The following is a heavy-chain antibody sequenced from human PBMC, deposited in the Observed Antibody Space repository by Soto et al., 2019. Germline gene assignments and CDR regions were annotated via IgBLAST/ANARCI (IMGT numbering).Heavy chain of an antibody. J-gene: IGHJ6*02. V-gene: IGHV1-69*01. CDR2: IIPIPGTA. Sequence: QVQLVQSGAEVKKPGSSVKVSCKSSGGTFSSYAISWVRQAPGQGLEWMGGIIPIPGTANYAKKFQGRVTITADESTSTAYMELSSLRSEDTAVDYCARAQGSSTSLEIYYYYYYGMDVWGQGTTVTVSS. CDR3: ARAQGSSTSLEIYYYYYYGMDV. D-gene: IGHD2-2*01. CDR1: GGTFSSYA.